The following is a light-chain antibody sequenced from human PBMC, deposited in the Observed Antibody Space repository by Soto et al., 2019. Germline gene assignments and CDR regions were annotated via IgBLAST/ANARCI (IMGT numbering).Light chain of an antibody. V-gene: IGKV1-5*01. CDR3: QQYGLSRI. CDR2: DAS. Sequence: DIQMTQSPSTLSASVGDRVAITCRASQSISQWVAWYQQKPGRAPELLIYDASKLKSGVPSRFSGSGSGTEFSLTITRLEPEDFAVYYCQQYGLSRIFGGGTKVDIK. J-gene: IGKJ4*01. CDR1: QSISQW.